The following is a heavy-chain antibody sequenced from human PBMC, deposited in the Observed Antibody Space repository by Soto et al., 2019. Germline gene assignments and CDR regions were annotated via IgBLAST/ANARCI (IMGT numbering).Heavy chain of an antibody. CDR1: GGSISSGCYY. CDR2: IYYSGST. J-gene: IGHJ4*02. CDR3: AGQYYDILTGFDY. Sequence: PSETLSLTCTVSGGSISSGCYYWSWIRQHPGKGLEWIGYIYYSGSTNYNPSLKSRVTISVDTSKNQFSLKLSSVTAADTAVYYCAGQYYDILTGFDYWGQGTLVTVSS. V-gene: IGHV4-61*01. D-gene: IGHD3-9*01.